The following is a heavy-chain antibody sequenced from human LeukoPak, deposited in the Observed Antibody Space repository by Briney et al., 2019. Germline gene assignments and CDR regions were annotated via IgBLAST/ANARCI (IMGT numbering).Heavy chain of an antibody. CDR3: ARTGEPWLRGNWFDP. J-gene: IGHJ5*02. V-gene: IGHV4-59*06. CDR1: GGSISNYY. D-gene: IGHD5-18*01. Sequence: SETLSLTCTVSGGSISNYYWTWIRQHPGKGLEWIGYIYYSGSTYYNPSLKSRVIISVDTSKNQFSLKLSSVTAADTAVYYCARTGEPWLRGNWFDPWGQGTLVTVSS. CDR2: IYYSGST.